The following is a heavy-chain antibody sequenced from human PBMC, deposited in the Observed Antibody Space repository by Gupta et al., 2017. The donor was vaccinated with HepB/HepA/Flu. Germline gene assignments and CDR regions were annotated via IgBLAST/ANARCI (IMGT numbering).Heavy chain of an antibody. Sequence: EMQLLGSGGGLVQPGGSLRLSCAASGFTFRDHAMSWVRQAPGQGLEWVASIGGSGGDTYYSEPDTGRFTISRDNFKNMVFLQMNNLAVADTAEYYCVRGGGDVWYREFDYWGQAILVTVSS. CDR2: IGGSGGDT. D-gene: IGHD3-3*01. V-gene: IGHV3-23*01. J-gene: IGHJ4*02. CDR1: GFTFRDHA. CDR3: VRGGGDVWYREFDY.